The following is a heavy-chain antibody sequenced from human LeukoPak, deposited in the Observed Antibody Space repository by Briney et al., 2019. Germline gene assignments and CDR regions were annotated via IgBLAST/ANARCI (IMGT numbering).Heavy chain of an antibody. Sequence: ASVKVSCKSSGYTFTSYYMHWVRQAPGQGLEWMGIINPSCGSTSYAQKFQGRVTMTRDMNTSTVYMELRSLRSEDTAVYYCARDTGFGELLTDYNFDYWGQGTLVTVSS. D-gene: IGHD3-10*01. CDR1: GYTFTSYY. CDR2: INPSCGST. CDR3: ARDTGFGELLTDYNFDY. J-gene: IGHJ4*02. V-gene: IGHV1-46*01.